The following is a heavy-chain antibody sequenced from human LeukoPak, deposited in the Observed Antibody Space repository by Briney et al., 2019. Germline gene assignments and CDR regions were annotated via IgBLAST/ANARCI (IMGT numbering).Heavy chain of an antibody. CDR2: ISVSGSSI. J-gene: IGHJ4*02. V-gene: IGHV3-48*03. Sequence: PGGSLRLSCAASGFTFGTYQMNWVRQAPGKGLEWVSYISVSGSSIYYADSVKGRFTISRDNAKNSPYLQMNSLRAEDTAVYYCARELKYSSSWFHFDHWGQGTLVTVSS. D-gene: IGHD6-13*01. CDR3: ARELKYSSSWFHFDH. CDR1: GFTFGTYQ.